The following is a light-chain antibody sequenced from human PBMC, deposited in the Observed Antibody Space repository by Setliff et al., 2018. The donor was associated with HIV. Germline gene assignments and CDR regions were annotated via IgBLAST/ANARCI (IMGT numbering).Light chain of an antibody. CDR3: SSLTSSSTYV. J-gene: IGLJ1*01. CDR1: SSDVGNYKY. CDR2: DVS. V-gene: IGLV2-14*01. Sequence: QSALPQPASVSGSPGQSITISCTGTSSDVGNYKYVSWYQQHPGKVPKLMIYDVSKRPSGVSNRFSGSKSGNTASLTISGLQAEDEADYYCSSLTSSSTYVFGTGTKVTVL.